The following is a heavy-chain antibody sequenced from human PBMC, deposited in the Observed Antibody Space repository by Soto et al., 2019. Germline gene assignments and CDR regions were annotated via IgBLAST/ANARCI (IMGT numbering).Heavy chain of an antibody. J-gene: IGHJ4*02. CDR3: AKGVADRGIDS. Sequence: PGGSMRLSCAASGFTIRNHAMTWVRQAPGQGLEYVSSITASGSATFYAASVRGRFAISRDNAKNTLYLQMSSLRAEDTALYYCAKGVADRGIDSWGQGTLVTVSS. CDR1: GFTIRNHA. V-gene: IGHV3-23*01. CDR2: ITASGSAT.